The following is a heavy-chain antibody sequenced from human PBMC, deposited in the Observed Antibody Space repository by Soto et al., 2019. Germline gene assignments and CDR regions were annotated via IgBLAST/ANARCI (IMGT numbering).Heavy chain of an antibody. Sequence: SETLSLTCTVSGGSISSYYWSWIRQPPGKGLEWIGYTYYSGSTNYNPSLKSRVTISVDTSKNQFSLKLSSVTAADTAVYYCAGKTTVQLTGNWFDPWGQGTQVTVSS. D-gene: IGHD4-17*01. V-gene: IGHV4-59*12. CDR3: AGKTTVQLTGNWFDP. CDR2: TYYSGST. J-gene: IGHJ5*02. CDR1: GGSISSYY.